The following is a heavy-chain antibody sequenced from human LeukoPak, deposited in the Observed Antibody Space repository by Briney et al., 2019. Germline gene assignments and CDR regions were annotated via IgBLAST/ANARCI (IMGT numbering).Heavy chain of an antibody. J-gene: IGHJ4*02. V-gene: IGHV1-2*02. D-gene: IGHD2-15*01. CDR1: GYTFTGYY. CDR2: MNPNTADT. CDR3: ARSSGDSSLDY. Sequence: ASVKVSRKASGYTFTGYYMHWVRQAPGQGLEWMGWMNPNTADTNYAQRFQGRVTMTRDMSISTAYMELSSLRSDDTAIFYCARSSGDSSLDYWGQGTLVTVSS.